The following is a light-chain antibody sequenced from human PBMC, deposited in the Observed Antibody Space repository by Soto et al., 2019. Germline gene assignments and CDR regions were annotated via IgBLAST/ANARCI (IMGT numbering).Light chain of an antibody. CDR3: QHYNSYSEA. CDR2: DAS. J-gene: IGKJ1*01. Sequence: EIVLTQSPATLSLSPGERATLSCRASQSVSSHLAWFQQRPGQAPRLLIYDASNRATGIPARFSGRGSGTDFTLTISSLQPDDFATYYCQHYNSYSEAFGQGTKVELK. V-gene: IGKV3-11*01. CDR1: QSVSSH.